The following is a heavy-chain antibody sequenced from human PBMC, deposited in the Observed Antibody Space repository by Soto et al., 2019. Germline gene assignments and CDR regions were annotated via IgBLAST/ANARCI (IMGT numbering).Heavy chain of an antibody. CDR1: GDTFNFYS. Sequence: QVQLVQSGAEVKRPGSSVKVSCKASGDTFNFYSINWVRQAPGLGLEWLGRVNPILSLSNYAQRFQGRVTISADKSTSTAYMILNILKSEDTAIYYCATSYGSGYRAFDYWGQGALVTVSS. CDR2: VNPILSLS. D-gene: IGHD3-10*01. J-gene: IGHJ4*02. CDR3: ATSYGSGYRAFDY. V-gene: IGHV1-69*02.